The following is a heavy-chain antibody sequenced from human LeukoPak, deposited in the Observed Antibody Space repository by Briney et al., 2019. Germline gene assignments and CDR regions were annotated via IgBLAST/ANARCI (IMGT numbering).Heavy chain of an antibody. Sequence: KPSETLSLTCAVYGGSFSGYYWSWVRQPPGKGLEWIGEINHSGSTNYNPSLKSGVTISVETSKNQFSLKLSSVTAADTAVYYCARRSMVTLAFDYWGQGTLVTVSS. J-gene: IGHJ4*02. V-gene: IGHV4-34*01. D-gene: IGHD5-18*01. CDR2: INHSGST. CDR3: ARRSMVTLAFDY. CDR1: GGSFSGYY.